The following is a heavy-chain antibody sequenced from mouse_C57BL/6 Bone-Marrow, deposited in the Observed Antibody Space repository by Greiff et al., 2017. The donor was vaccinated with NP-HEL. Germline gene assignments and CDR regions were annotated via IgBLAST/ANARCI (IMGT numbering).Heavy chain of an antibody. CDR3: ARPVIYYYGSSQYYYAMDD. CDR2: INPNNGGT. V-gene: IGHV1-18*01. D-gene: IGHD1-1*01. Sequence: EVQLQESGPELVKPGASVKIPCKASGYTFTDYNMDWVKQSHGKSLEWIGDINPNNGGTIYNQKFKGKATLNVDKSSSTAYMELRRLTSEDTAVYYCARPVIYYYGSSQYYYAMDDWGQGTSVTVSS. J-gene: IGHJ4*01. CDR1: GYTFTDYN.